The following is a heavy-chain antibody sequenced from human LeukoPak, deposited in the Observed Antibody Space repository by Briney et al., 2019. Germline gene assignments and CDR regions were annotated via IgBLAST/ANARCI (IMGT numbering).Heavy chain of an antibody. J-gene: IGHJ6*03. CDR1: GYTFTSYG. CDR2: ISAYNGNT. Sequence: ASVKVSCKASGYTFTSYGISWVRQAPGQGLEWMGWISAYNGNTNYAQKLQGRVTMTTDTSTSTAYMELRSLRSDDTAVYYCARDSSTSWPLSYYYYYMDVWGKGTTVTISS. CDR3: ARDSSTSWPLSYYYYYMDV. D-gene: IGHD2-2*01. V-gene: IGHV1-18*01.